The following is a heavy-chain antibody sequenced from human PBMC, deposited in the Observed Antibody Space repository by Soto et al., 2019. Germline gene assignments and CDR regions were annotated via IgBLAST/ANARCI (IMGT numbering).Heavy chain of an antibody. CDR3: ARWNGFGDS. Sequence: GGSLRLSCAVSGFSLGPYGVTWVRQTPEKGLEWVTGFSGGSGAIFYADSVRGRFTISRDSSTAYLQMNNLRPEDTAVYFCARWNGFGDSWGQGSLVTVS. CDR1: GFSLGPYG. D-gene: IGHD1-1*01. J-gene: IGHJ4*02. CDR2: FSGGSGAI. V-gene: IGHV3-23*01.